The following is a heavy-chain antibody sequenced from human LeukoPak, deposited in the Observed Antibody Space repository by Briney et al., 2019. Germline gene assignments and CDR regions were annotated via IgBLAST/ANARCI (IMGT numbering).Heavy chain of an antibody. Sequence: ASVKVSCKASGYTFTNYGISWVRQAPGQGLEWMGWISAYNGNTNYAQKLQGRVTTTTDTSTRTAYMDLGSLRSDDTAVYYCARAGGRDGYNYNFDYGGQGTLVTVSS. V-gene: IGHV1-18*01. CDR3: ARAGGRDGYNYNFDY. D-gene: IGHD5-24*01. CDR1: GYTFTNYG. J-gene: IGHJ4*02. CDR2: ISAYNGNT.